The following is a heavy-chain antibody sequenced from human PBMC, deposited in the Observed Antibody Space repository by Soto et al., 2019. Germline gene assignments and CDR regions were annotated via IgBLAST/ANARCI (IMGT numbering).Heavy chain of an antibody. CDR2: ISGSGGST. J-gene: IGHJ5*02. CDR3: AKDPVLPVRRAVAGIFDP. CDR1: GFTFSSYA. V-gene: IGHV3-23*01. D-gene: IGHD6-19*01. Sequence: PGGSLRLSCAASGFTFSSYAMRWVRQAPGKGLEWVSAISGSGGSTYYADSVKGRFTISRDNAKNTLYLQMNSLRAEDTAVYYCAKDPVLPVRRAVAGIFDPWGQGTLVTVSS.